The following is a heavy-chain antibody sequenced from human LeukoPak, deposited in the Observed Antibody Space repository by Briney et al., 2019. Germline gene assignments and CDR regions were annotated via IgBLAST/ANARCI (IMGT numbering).Heavy chain of an antibody. D-gene: IGHD3-22*01. CDR1: GGSISSGDYY. CDR3: ARAPNSYYDSSGYPY. Sequence: SETLSLTCTVSGGSISSGDYYWSWIRQPPGKGLEWIGYIYYSESTYYNPSLKSRVTISVDTSKNQFSLKLSSVTAADTAVYYCARAPNSYYDSSGYPYWGQGTLVTVSS. CDR2: IYYSEST. V-gene: IGHV4-30-4*08. J-gene: IGHJ4*02.